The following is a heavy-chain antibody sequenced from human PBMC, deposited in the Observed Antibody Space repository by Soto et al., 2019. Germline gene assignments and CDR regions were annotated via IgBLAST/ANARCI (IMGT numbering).Heavy chain of an antibody. Sequence: QVQLQESGPGLVKPSETLSLTCTVSGDSVSSGDYCWTWVRQPPGKGLEWIGKIYYPGRTNYNPPPKSRVTISLDTSKSQFSLRLNSVTAADTAVYHCARELVLQPGQPLVRYYYYGMDVWGQGTSVTVSS. CDR3: ARELVLQPGQPLVRYYYYGMDV. CDR1: GDSVSSGDYC. V-gene: IGHV4-61*08. D-gene: IGHD3-10*01. J-gene: IGHJ6*02. CDR2: IYYPGRT.